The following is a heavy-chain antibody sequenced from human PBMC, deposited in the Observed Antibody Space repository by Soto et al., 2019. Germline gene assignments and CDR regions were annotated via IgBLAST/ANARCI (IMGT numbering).Heavy chain of an antibody. V-gene: IGHV3-9*01. Sequence: GGSLRLSCAASGFTFDDYVMHWVRQAPGKGLEWVSGISWNSGSIGYADSVKGRFTISRDNAKNSLYLQMNSLRAEDTALYYCAKGGGGLRPWSAFDIWGQGTMVTVSS. CDR3: AKGGGGLRPWSAFDI. CDR1: GFTFDDYV. J-gene: IGHJ3*02. CDR2: ISWNSGSI. D-gene: IGHD3-16*01.